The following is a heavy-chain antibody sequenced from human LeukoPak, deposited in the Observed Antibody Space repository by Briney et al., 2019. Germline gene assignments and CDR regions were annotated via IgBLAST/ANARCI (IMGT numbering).Heavy chain of an antibody. CDR3: AGKIAWWALDI. Sequence: ASVKVSCKASGYTFASYAMNWVRQAPGQGLEWMGWINTNTGNPTYAQGFTGRFVFSLDTSVSTAYLQISSLKAEDTAVYYCAGKIAWWALDIWGQGTMVTVSS. D-gene: IGHD2-8*02. CDR2: INTNTGNP. CDR1: GYTFASYA. J-gene: IGHJ3*02. V-gene: IGHV7-4-1*02.